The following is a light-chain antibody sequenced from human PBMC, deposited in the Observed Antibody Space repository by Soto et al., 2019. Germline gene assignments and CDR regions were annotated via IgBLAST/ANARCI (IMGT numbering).Light chain of an antibody. V-gene: IGLV2-14*01. CDR1: SSDVGNYDY. CDR3: NSYTSTSTYV. Sequence: QSVLTQPASVSGSPGQSITISCTGTSSDVGNYDYVSWYRQHPGKAPKMIYEVSNRPSGVSNRFSASKSGNTASLTISGLQAEDEADYYCNSYTSTSTYVFGTGTKLTVL. J-gene: IGLJ1*01. CDR2: EVS.